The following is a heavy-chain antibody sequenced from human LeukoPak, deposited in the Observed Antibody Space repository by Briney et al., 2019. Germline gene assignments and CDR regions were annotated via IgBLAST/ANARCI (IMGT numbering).Heavy chain of an antibody. CDR3: ASLPPVVALHY. V-gene: IGHV3-21*01. CDR2: ISSSSSYI. Sequence: GRSLRLSCAASGFTFSSYSMNWVRQAPGKGLEWVSSISSSSSYIYYADSVKGRFTISRDNAKNSLYLQMNSLRAEDTAVYYCASLPPVVALHYWGQGTLVTVSS. CDR1: GFTFSSYS. J-gene: IGHJ4*02. D-gene: IGHD2-2*01.